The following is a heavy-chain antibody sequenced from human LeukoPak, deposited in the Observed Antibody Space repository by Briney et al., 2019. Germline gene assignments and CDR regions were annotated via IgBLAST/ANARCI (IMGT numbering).Heavy chain of an antibody. CDR1: GGSFSGYY. V-gene: IGHV4-34*01. CDR2: INHSGST. Sequence: SETLSLTCAVYGGSFSGYYWSWIRQPPGKGPEWIGEINHSGSTNYNPSLKSRVTISVDTSKNQFSLKLSSVTAADTAVYYCARGGAGYCSSTSCRRGYSYGIYDYWGQGTLVTVSS. D-gene: IGHD2-2*01. CDR3: ARGGAGYCSSTSCRRGYSYGIYDY. J-gene: IGHJ4*02.